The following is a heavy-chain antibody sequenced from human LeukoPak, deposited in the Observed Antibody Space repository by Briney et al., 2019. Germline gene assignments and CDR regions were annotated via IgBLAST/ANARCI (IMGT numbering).Heavy chain of an antibody. Sequence: SVKVSCKASRDTFINNVISWLRQVPGQGLEWMGGIIPIFGSAAYAQKFQGRVTITADESTSTAYMDLSSLRSEDTAVYYCARVVTPRYCSTTSCYWKGWFDPWGQGTLVTVSS. CDR3: ARVVTPRYCSTTSCYWKGWFDP. CDR2: IIPIFGSA. CDR1: RDTFINNV. V-gene: IGHV1-69*13. D-gene: IGHD2-2*01. J-gene: IGHJ5*02.